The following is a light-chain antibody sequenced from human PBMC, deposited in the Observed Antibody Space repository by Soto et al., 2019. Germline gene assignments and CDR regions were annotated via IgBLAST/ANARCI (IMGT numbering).Light chain of an antibody. J-gene: IGKJ5*01. CDR1: QSINNW. CDR2: KEC. CDR3: QQYSSYSPIT. Sequence: IHMTHSPDTLSASAGDRLTITCLASQSINNWLACYQKNPGRARKLLIYKECVLETVAQSRFSGTGSGTEFTLTINGLQPDDFATYYCQQYSSYSPITFGQGTRLELK. V-gene: IGKV1-5*03.